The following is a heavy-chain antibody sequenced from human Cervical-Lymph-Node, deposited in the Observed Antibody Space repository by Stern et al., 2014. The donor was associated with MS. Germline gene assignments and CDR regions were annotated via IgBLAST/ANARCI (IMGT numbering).Heavy chain of an antibody. CDR1: GYTFTNYY. V-gene: IGHV1-46*03. J-gene: IGHJ4*02. CDR3: AKQKGRDYFFDY. CDR2: LNPSGGVT. Sequence: QVQLVESGAEVKKPGASVNISCKASGYTFTNYYLHWVRQAPGQGLEWMGILNPSGGVTIYAQKFPGRVTMTGDTSTATMQLSSLRSEDTAVYYCAKQKGRDYFFDYWGQGTLLTVSS. D-gene: IGHD3-10*01.